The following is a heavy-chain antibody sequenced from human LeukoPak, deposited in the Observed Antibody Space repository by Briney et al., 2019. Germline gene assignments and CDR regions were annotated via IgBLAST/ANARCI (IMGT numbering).Heavy chain of an antibody. CDR2: MNPNSGNT. Sequence: ASVKVSCKASGYTFTSYDINWVRQATGQGLEWMGWMNPNSGNTGYAQKFQGRVTMTRNTSISTAYMELSSLRSEDTAVYYCAREYCSSTSCSSRYNWFDPWGQGTLVTVSS. V-gene: IGHV1-8*01. CDR3: AREYCSSTSCSSRYNWFDP. J-gene: IGHJ5*02. CDR1: GYTFTSYD. D-gene: IGHD2-2*01.